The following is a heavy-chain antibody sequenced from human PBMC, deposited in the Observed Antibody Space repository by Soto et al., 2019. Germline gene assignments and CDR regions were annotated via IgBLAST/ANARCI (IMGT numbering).Heavy chain of an antibody. CDR3: ASWLKGPDIGNYYYGMDV. J-gene: IGHJ6*02. Sequence: SVKVSCKASGGAFSDYAFSWVRQAPGQGLEWLGGIMPIFRAPDYAQKFQGRVTITADEFTRTAYMEMNSLRSEDTAVYYCASWLKGPDIGNYYYGMDVWGQGTTVTVPS. CDR2: IMPIFRAP. CDR1: GGAFSDYA. V-gene: IGHV1-69*13. D-gene: IGHD2-15*01.